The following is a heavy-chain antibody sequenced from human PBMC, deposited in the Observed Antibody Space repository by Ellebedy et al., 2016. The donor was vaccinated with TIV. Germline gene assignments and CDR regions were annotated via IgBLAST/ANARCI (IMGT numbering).Heavy chain of an antibody. V-gene: IGHV3-11*01. CDR1: GFTFSGYY. Sequence: GESLKISCAASGFTFSGYYMIWFRQAPGKGPEWVSYISYSGDLMYYADSVKGRFTTSRDNAENSLYLQMNSLRAEDTAVYYCARLGVIAAAGASDYWGQGTLVIVSS. CDR3: ARLGVIAAAGASDY. D-gene: IGHD6-13*01. J-gene: IGHJ4*02. CDR2: ISYSGDLM.